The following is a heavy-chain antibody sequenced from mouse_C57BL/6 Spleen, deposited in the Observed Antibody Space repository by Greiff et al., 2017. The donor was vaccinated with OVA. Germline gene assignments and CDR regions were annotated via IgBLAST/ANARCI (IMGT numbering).Heavy chain of an antibody. J-gene: IGHJ2*01. CDR2: INPSSGYT. Sequence: QVQLQQSGAELAKPGASVKLSCTASGFTFTSYWMHWVKQRPGQGLEWIGYINPSSGYTKYNQKFKDKATLTADKSSSTSYMQLSSLTYEDSAVYYCARWFYGNYFDYWGQGTTLTVSS. CDR3: ARWFYGNYFDY. V-gene: IGHV1-7*01. CDR1: GFTFTSYW. D-gene: IGHD2-1*01.